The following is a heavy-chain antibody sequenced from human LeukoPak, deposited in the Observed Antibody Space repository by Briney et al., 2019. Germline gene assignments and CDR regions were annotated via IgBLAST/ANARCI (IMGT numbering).Heavy chain of an antibody. CDR1: GGSISSYY. D-gene: IGHD3-3*01. Sequence: KPSETLSLTCTVSGGSISSYYWSWIRQPPGKGLEWIGYIYYSGSTNYNPSLKSRVTISVDTSKNQFSLKLSSVTAADTAVYYCARGSAYYDFWSGYGYFDYWGQGTLVTVSS. CDR3: ARGSAYYDFWSGYGYFDY. J-gene: IGHJ4*02. V-gene: IGHV4-59*01. CDR2: IYYSGST.